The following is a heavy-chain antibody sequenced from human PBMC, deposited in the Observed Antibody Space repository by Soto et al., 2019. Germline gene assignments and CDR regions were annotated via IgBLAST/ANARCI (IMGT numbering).Heavy chain of an antibody. Sequence: GGSLRLSCAASGFTFSSYAMSWVRQAPGKGLEWVSAISGSGGSTYYADSVKGRLTISRDKSKNTLYLQMNSLRAEDTAVYYCAKDMGSYGIEYFDYWGQGTLVTVSS. V-gene: IGHV3-23*01. CDR2: ISGSGGST. CDR1: GFTFSSYA. CDR3: AKDMGSYGIEYFDY. D-gene: IGHD5-18*01. J-gene: IGHJ4*02.